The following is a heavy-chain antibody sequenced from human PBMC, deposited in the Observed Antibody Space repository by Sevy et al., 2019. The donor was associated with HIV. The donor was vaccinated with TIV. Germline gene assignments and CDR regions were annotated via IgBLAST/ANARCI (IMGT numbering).Heavy chain of an antibody. D-gene: IGHD3-22*01. J-gene: IGHJ4*02. CDR3: ATTKDYYDSSASPFDY. CDR1: GYTLTQLS. Sequence: ASVKVSCKVPGYTLTQLSMHWVRQAPGKGLEWMGSFDPEDGEILYAQKFQGRVTMTEDTSTDTAYMELSSLRSEDTAVYYCATTKDYYDSSASPFDYWGQGTLVTVSS. CDR2: FDPEDGEI. V-gene: IGHV1-24*01.